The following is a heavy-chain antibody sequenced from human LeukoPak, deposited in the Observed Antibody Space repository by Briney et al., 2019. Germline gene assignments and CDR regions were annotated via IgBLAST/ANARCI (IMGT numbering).Heavy chain of an antibody. D-gene: IGHD3-3*01. CDR3: ARNTQYYDFWSGYSSADYYYYTDV. CDR1: GYTFTGYY. V-gene: IGHV1-2*02. Sequence: ASVKVSCKASGYTFTGYYMHWVRQAPGQGLEWMGWINPNSGGTNYAQKFQGRVTMTRDTSISTAYMELSRLRSDDTAVYYCARNTQYYDFWSGYSSADYYYYTDVWGKGTTVTVSS. CDR2: INPNSGGT. J-gene: IGHJ6*03.